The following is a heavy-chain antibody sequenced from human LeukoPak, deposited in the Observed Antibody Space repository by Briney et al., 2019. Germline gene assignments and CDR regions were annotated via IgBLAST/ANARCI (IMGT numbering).Heavy chain of an antibody. V-gene: IGHV3-23*01. Sequence: PGGSLRLSCAASGFTFSAYGMTWVRQAPGKGLEWVSGISGSGDNTYYSDSVKGRFTISRDNSKNTLDLQMNSLRAEDTAVYYCAKGRKYSSDGMDVWGQGTTVTVSS. J-gene: IGHJ6*02. D-gene: IGHD6-25*01. CDR3: AKGRKYSSDGMDV. CDR1: GFTFSAYG. CDR2: ISGSGDNT.